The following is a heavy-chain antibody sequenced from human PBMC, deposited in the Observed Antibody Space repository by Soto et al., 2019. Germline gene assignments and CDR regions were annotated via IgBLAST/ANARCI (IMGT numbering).Heavy chain of an antibody. Sequence: VKVSCKGSGYTFTSYGIAWVRQAPGQGLEWMGWISAHNDNTNYAQKVQGRVTVTRDTSTSTAYMELRNLRSDDTAVYYCARGRYGDYWGQGALVTVSS. CDR2: ISAHNDNT. J-gene: IGHJ4*02. CDR3: ARGRYGDY. D-gene: IGHD1-1*01. V-gene: IGHV1-18*01. CDR1: GYTFTSYG.